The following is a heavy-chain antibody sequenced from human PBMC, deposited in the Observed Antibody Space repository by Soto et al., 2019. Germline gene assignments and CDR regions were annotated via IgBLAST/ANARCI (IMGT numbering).Heavy chain of an antibody. V-gene: IGHV1-8*01. CDR3: ARVGQLWPPYYYYGMDV. CDR1: GYTFTSYD. J-gene: IGHJ6*02. Sequence: QVQLVQSGAEVKKPGASVKVSCKASGYTFTSYDINWVRQATGQGLEWMGWMNPNSGNTGYAQKFQGRVTMTRNTSISTAYMELSSLRSEDTAVYYCARVGQLWPPYYYYGMDVWGQGTTVTVSS. D-gene: IGHD5-18*01. CDR2: MNPNSGNT.